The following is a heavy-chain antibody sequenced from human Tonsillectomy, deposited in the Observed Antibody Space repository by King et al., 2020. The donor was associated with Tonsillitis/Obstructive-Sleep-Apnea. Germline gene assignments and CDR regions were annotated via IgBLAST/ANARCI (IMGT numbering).Heavy chain of an antibody. V-gene: IGHV4-31*03. Sequence: VQLQESGPGLVKPSQTLSLTCTVSGGSISSGGYYWRWIRQHPGKGLEWTGYIYYSGSTYYNPSLKSRVTISVDTSKNQFSLKLSSVTTADTAVYYCASVVAATLALDYWGQGTLVTVSS. CDR2: IYYSGST. CDR3: ASVVAATLALDY. D-gene: IGHD2-15*01. CDR1: GGSISSGGYY. J-gene: IGHJ4*02.